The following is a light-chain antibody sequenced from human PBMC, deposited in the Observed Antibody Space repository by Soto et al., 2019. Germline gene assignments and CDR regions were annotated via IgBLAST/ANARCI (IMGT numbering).Light chain of an antibody. V-gene: IGLV1-40*01. Sequence: QSVLTQPPSVSGAPGQRVTISCTGSSSNIGSGYEGNWYQHLPGAAPKLLIYGNTNRPSGVPDRFSGSKSGTSASLAITGLQAEDEADYYCQSYDSSLSALYVFGTGTKLTVL. CDR3: QSYDSSLSALYV. CDR2: GNT. CDR1: SSNIGSGYE. J-gene: IGLJ1*01.